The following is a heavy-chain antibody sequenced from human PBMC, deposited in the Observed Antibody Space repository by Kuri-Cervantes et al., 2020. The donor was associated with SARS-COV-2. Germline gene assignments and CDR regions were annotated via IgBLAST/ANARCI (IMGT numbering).Heavy chain of an antibody. CDR3: ASGNDFSLDY. D-gene: IGHD1-1*01. J-gene: IGHJ4*02. CDR1: YASMTSFY. Sequence: GSLRLSCTVSYASMTSFYWSWIRQSPGRGLEWIGYIYHTGKSNYSPSLEGRVSMSMAASESRFYLTLTSVTAADTAIYYCASGNDFSLDYWGQGTLVTVSS. CDR2: IYHTGKS. V-gene: IGHV4-59*01.